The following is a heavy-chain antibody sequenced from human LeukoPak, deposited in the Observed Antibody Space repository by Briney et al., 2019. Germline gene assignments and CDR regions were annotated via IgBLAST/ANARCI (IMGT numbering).Heavy chain of an antibody. CDR3: AGHHPRNTVDF. CDR1: GGSISSYY. Sequence: SETLSLTCTVSGGSISSYYWSWIRQPPGKGLEWIAYISDIGSINYNPSLKSRVTISLDTSKTQFSLKLSSVTAADTAVYYCAGHHPRNTVDFWGQGTLVTVSS. V-gene: IGHV4-59*08. CDR2: ISDIGSI. D-gene: IGHD2/OR15-2a*01. J-gene: IGHJ4*02.